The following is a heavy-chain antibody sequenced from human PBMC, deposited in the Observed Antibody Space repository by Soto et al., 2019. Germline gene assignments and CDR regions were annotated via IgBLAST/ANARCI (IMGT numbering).Heavy chain of an antibody. CDR3: AHTAGLLWFGEFPVGYYGMDV. J-gene: IGHJ6*02. D-gene: IGHD3-10*01. CDR2: IYWDDDK. V-gene: IGHV2-5*02. Sequence: QITLKESGPTLVKPTQTLTLTCTFSGFSLSTSGVGVGWIRQPPGKALEWLALIYWDDDKRYSPSLKSRLTTTKAHSKNQVVLTMTSLDPVDTATYYCAHTAGLLWFGEFPVGYYGMDVWGQGTTVTVSS. CDR1: GFSLSTSGVG.